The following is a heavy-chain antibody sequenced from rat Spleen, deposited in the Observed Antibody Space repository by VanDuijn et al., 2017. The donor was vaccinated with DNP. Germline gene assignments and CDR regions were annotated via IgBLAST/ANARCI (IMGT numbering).Heavy chain of an antibody. CDR3: ARRRLPYWYFDF. CDR2: INTGSGGT. CDR1: DYTFTSYF. D-gene: IGHD1-4*01. V-gene: IGHV1-43*01. J-gene: IGHJ1*01. Sequence: QIQLQQSGAELSKPGSSVKISCKASDYTFTSYFIGWIKQTTGQGLDYIGYINTGSGGTNYNEKFKGKATLTVDKSSSTAFMQLSGLTPDDSAVYYCARRRLPYWYFDFWGPGTMVTVSS.